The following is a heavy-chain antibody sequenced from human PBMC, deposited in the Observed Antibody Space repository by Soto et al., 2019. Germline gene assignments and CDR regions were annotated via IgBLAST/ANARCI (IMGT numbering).Heavy chain of an antibody. D-gene: IGHD5-18*01. Sequence: GGSLRLSXAASGFTFSDYGMHWVRQAPGKGLEWVALISYDGSNRYYADSVKGRFTISRDISKNTLYLQMNNLRTEDTAVYYCAKLPVRKLSGGSYGFDYWGQGTLVTVSS. CDR1: GFTFSDYG. J-gene: IGHJ4*02. CDR2: ISYDGSNR. CDR3: AKLPVRKLSGGSYGFDY. V-gene: IGHV3-30*18.